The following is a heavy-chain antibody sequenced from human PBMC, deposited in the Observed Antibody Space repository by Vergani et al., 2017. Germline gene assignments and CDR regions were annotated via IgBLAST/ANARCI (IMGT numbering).Heavy chain of an antibody. J-gene: IGHJ4*02. CDR3: TXGWYYDSIAYWAY. D-gene: IGHD3-22*01. CDR2: INPSGGST. CDR1: GYIFKNYY. V-gene: IGHV1-46*02. Sequence: VQLVQSGAEVRKPGASVTVSCTASGYIFKNYYIHWLRQAPGQGLEWMGIINPSGGSTSYAQKFQGRVTMTRDTSTSTVYMELSSLRSEDTAVYYCTXGWYYDSIAYWAYWGQGTLVTVSS.